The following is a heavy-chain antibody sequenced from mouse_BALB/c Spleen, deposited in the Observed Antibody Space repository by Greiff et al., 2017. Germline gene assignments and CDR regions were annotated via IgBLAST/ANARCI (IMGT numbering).Heavy chain of an antibody. CDR2: INPYNDGT. J-gene: IGHJ4*01. V-gene: IGHV1-14*01. D-gene: IGHD2-3*01. CDR3: ARFDGYYDYAMDY. CDR1: GYTFTSYV. Sequence: VHVKQSGPELVKPGASVKMSCKASGYTFTSYVMHWVKQKPGQGLEWIGYINPYNDGTKYNEKFKGKATLTSDKSSSTAYMELSSLTSEDSAVYYCARFDGYYDYAMDYWGQGTSVTVSS.